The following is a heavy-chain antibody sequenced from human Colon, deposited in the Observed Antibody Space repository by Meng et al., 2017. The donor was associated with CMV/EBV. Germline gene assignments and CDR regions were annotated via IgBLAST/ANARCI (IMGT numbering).Heavy chain of an antibody. D-gene: IGHD3-10*01. CDR1: GGSISSYY. CDR3: ARLQIIMVRGVTEYYFDY. J-gene: IGHJ4*02. CDR2: IYYSGST. V-gene: IGHV4-59*01. Sequence: SETLSLTCTVSGGSISSYYWSWIRQPPGKGLEWIGYIYYSGSTNYNPSLKSRVTISVDTSKNQFSLKLSSVTAADTAVYYCARLQIIMVRGVTEYYFDYWGQGTLVTVSS.